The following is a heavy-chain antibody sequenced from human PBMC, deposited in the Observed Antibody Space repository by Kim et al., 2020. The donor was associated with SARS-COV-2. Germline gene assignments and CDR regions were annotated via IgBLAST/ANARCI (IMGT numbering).Heavy chain of an antibody. D-gene: IGHD2-15*01. V-gene: IGHV3-74*01. Sequence: GGSLRLSCVVSGFTLSSHWMHWVRQVPGKWLVWVSRLSTDGSTTTYADSVKGRFSISRDNAKHTLYLQMNSLRAEDTAVYYCARGWAFDFGGKGTMGTVSS. CDR2: LSTDGSTT. J-gene: IGHJ3*01. CDR1: GFTLSSHW. CDR3: ARGWAFDF.